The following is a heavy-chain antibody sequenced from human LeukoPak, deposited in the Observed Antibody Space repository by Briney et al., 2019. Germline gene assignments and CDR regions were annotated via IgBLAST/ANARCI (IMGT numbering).Heavy chain of an antibody. V-gene: IGHV1-69*01. Sequence: GGSLRLSCAASGFTFSSYAISWVRQAPGQGLEWMGGIIPIFGTANYAQKFQGRVTITADESTSTAYMELSSLRSEDTAVYYCARAMITFGGVIVNRGEVLDYWGQGTLVTVSS. CDR1: GFTFSSYA. J-gene: IGHJ4*02. CDR2: IIPIFGTA. CDR3: ARAMITFGGVIVNRGEVLDY. D-gene: IGHD3-16*02.